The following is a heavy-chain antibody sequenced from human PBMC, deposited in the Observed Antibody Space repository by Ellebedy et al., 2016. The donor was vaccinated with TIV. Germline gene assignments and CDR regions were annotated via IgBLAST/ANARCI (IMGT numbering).Heavy chain of an antibody. V-gene: IGHV1-8*01. CDR3: ARARGIAEMDP. J-gene: IGHJ5*02. Sequence: ASVKVSCKASGYTFINYDINWVRQATGQGLEWMGWMNPKSGNKVYAQKFQGRVTMTRDTSISTAYMELSSLRSDDTAVYYCARARGIAEMDPWGQGTLVNVSS. D-gene: IGHD6-13*01. CDR2: MNPKSGNK. CDR1: GYTFINYD.